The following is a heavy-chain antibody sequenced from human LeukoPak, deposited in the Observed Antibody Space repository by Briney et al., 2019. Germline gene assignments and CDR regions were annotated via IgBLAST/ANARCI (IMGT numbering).Heavy chain of an antibody. CDR2: ISGRDGST. CDR3: AELGITMIGGV. V-gene: IGHV3-23*01. J-gene: IGHJ6*04. Sequence: GGSLRLSCAASGFTFSSSAMSWVRQTPGKGLEWVSAISGRDGSTYYADSVKGRFTISRDNAKNSLYLQMNSLGAEDTAVYYCAELGITMIGGVWGKGTTVTISS. D-gene: IGHD3-10*02. CDR1: GFTFSSSA.